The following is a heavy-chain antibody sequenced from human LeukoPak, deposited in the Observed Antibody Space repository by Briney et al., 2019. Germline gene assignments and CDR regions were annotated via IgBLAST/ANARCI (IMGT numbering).Heavy chain of an antibody. Sequence: GGSLRLSCAASGFSFSVYAMSWVRQAPGKGLEWVSIISGSGGRTYYTNSVKGRFTISRENFKNTVYLEMNNLGAEDTALYYCATGGQDFDFWRFDYWGQGNLVIVS. CDR3: ATGGQDFDFWRFDY. V-gene: IGHV3-23*01. J-gene: IGHJ4*02. CDR1: GFSFSVYA. CDR2: ISGSGGRT. D-gene: IGHD3-3*01.